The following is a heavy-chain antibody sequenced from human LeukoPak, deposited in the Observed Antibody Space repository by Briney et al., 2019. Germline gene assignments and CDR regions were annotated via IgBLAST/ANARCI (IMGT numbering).Heavy chain of an antibody. CDR2: IYTSGST. V-gene: IGHV4-4*07. J-gene: IGHJ5*02. CDR3: ARASWSYYYDSSGYYRYNWFDP. Sequence: SETLSLTCTVSGGSISSYYWSWIRQPAGKGLEWIGRIYTSGSTNYNPSLKSRVTMSVDTSKNQFSLKLSSVTAADTAVYYCARASWSYYYDSSGYYRYNWFDPWGQGTLVTVSS. D-gene: IGHD3-22*01. CDR1: GGSISSYY.